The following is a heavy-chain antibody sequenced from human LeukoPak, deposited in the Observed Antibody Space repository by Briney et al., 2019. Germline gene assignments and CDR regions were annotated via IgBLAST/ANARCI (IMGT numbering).Heavy chain of an antibody. CDR1: GGTFSSYA. V-gene: IGHV1-69*13. CDR3: AGYYYDSSGYYSHAFDI. CDR2: IIPIFGTA. Sequence: ASVKVSCKASGGTFSSYAISWVRQAPGQGLEWRGGIIPIFGTANYAQKFQGRVTITADESTSTAYMELSSLRSEDTAVYYCAGYYYDSSGYYSHAFDIWGQGTMVTVSS. D-gene: IGHD3-22*01. J-gene: IGHJ3*02.